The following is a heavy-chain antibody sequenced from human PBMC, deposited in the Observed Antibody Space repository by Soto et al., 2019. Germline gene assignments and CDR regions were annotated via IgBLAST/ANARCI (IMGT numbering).Heavy chain of an antibody. J-gene: IGHJ5*02. Sequence: SETLSLTCAVDGGSVSGYYWTWIRQPPGKGLEWIGEINHSGNTNYNPSLESRVTMSVVTSKNHFSLKVTSVSAADTAVYYCARDTYSGYDFGLWGQGTLVTVSS. CDR1: GGSVSGYY. V-gene: IGHV4-34*01. CDR3: ARDTYSGYDFGL. D-gene: IGHD5-12*01. CDR2: INHSGNT.